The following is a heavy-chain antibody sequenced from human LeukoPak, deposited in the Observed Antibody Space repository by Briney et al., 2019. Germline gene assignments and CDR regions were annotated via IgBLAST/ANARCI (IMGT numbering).Heavy chain of an antibody. J-gene: IGHJ4*02. V-gene: IGHV4-59*02. CDR3: ARGGTYYYDNSGYDS. Sequence: SETLSLTCNVSGGSVSNYYWTWIRQSPGRGLGWIGYISYRGSTNYNLSLKSRVTISVDPSKNQFSLILNSVTAADTAVYYCARGGTYYYDNSGYDSWGQGILVTVSS. D-gene: IGHD3-22*01. CDR1: GGSVSNYY. CDR2: ISYRGST.